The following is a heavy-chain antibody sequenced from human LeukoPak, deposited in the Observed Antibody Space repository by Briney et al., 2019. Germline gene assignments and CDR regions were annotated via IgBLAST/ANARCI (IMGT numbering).Heavy chain of an antibody. Sequence: PSQTLSLICTVSGGSISSGGYYWSWIRQPPGKGLEWIGYIYHSGRTYYNPSLKSRVTISVDRSKNQFSLKLSSVTAADTAVYYCARVVAQGAFDIWGQGTMVTVSS. J-gene: IGHJ3*02. CDR1: GGSISSGGYY. CDR3: ARVVAQGAFDI. CDR2: IYHSGRT. V-gene: IGHV4-30-2*01.